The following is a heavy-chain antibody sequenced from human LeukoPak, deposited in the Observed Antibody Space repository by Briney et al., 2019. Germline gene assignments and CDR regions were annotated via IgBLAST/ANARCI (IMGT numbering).Heavy chain of an antibody. CDR1: GFTFSSYA. J-gene: IGHJ4*02. Sequence: GGSLRLSCAPSGFTFSSYAMSWVRQAPGKGLEWVSAISGSGGSTYYADSAKGRFTISRDNSKNTLYLQMNSLRAEDTAVYYCAKEACSGGSCYPAAFFDYWGQGTLVTVSS. D-gene: IGHD2-15*01. CDR2: ISGSGGST. V-gene: IGHV3-23*01. CDR3: AKEACSGGSCYPAAFFDY.